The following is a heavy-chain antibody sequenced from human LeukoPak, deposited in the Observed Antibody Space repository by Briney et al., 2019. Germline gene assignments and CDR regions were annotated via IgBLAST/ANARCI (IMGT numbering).Heavy chain of an antibody. J-gene: IGHJ6*02. D-gene: IGHD3-16*01. V-gene: IGHV4-34*01. CDR2: INHSGST. CDR1: GGSFSGYY. CDR3: ARGGGYYYYYGMDV. Sequence: SETLSLTCAVYGGSFSGYYWSWIRQPPGKGLEWIGEINHSGSTNYNPSLKSRVTISVDTSKNQFSLKLSSVTAADTAVYYCARGGGYYYYYGMDVWGQGTTVTVSS.